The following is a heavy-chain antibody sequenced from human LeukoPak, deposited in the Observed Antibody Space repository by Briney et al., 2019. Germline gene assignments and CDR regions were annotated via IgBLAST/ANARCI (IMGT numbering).Heavy chain of an antibody. Sequence: GGSLRLSCAASGFTFSVASMSWVRQAPGKGLEWVGRIKSKTDGGTTDYAEPVKGRFTISRDDSNNTLYLQINSLKTEDTGLYYCTTLHYDFWSGYYICFDYWGQGTLVTVSS. CDR2: IKSKTDGGTT. D-gene: IGHD3-3*01. CDR1: GFTFSVAS. V-gene: IGHV3-15*01. J-gene: IGHJ4*02. CDR3: TTLHYDFWSGYYICFDY.